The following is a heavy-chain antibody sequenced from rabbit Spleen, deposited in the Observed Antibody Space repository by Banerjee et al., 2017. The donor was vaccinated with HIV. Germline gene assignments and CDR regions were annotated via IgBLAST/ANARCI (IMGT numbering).Heavy chain of an antibody. Sequence: QSLEESGGDLVKPGASLTLTCTASGFSFSSSDYMCWVRQAPGKGLEWIACIYAGSSGDTYYASWAKGRFTISKTSSTTVTLQMTSLTAADTATYFCARETSSGWGIVSFYFSLWGPGTLVTVS. V-gene: IGHV1S40*01. J-gene: IGHJ4*01. CDR2: IYAGSSGDT. D-gene: IGHD4-1*01. CDR1: GFSFSSSDY. CDR3: ARETSSGWGIVSFYFSL.